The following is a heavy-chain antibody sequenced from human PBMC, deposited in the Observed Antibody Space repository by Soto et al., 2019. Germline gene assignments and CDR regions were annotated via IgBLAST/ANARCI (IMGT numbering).Heavy chain of an antibody. V-gene: IGHV1-18*01. J-gene: IGHJ6*02. CDR2: ISAYNGNT. D-gene: IGHD3-3*01. CDR1: GYTFTSYG. CDR3: ARGDDFWSGYSVGSYYGMDV. Sequence: ASVKVSCKASGYTFTSYGISWVRQAPGQGLEWMGWISAYNGNTNYAQKLQGRVTMTTDTSTSTAYMELRSLRSDDTTVYYCARGDDFWSGYSVGSYYGMDVWGQGTTVTVSS.